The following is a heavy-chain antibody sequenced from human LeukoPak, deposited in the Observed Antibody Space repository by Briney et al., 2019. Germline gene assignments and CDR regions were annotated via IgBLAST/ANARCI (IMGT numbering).Heavy chain of an antibody. Sequence: GGSLRLSCTASGFSVDSRFMNWVRQAPGKGPEWVSFITPGGHTDYTESVKGRFTIYRDNVRNTLSLQMNSLRAGDTAVYYCAKGGPGYSYGLPVYFDYWGQGTLVTVSS. CDR2: ITPGGHT. CDR3: AKGGPGYSYGLPVYFDY. J-gene: IGHJ4*02. V-gene: IGHV3-66*01. CDR1: GFSVDSRF. D-gene: IGHD5-18*01.